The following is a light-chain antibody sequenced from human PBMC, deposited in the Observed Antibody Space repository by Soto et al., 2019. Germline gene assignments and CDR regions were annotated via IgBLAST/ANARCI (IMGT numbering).Light chain of an antibody. J-gene: IGKJ1*01. V-gene: IGKV3-20*01. CDR2: AAS. Sequence: EIVLTQSPGTLSLSPGERATLSCRASQSVSSSYLVWHQQKPGQAPRLLIYAASRRATGIPDRFSGSGSGTDFTLTINRVEPEDFAVYFCQQYAGSPRTFGQGTKVDIK. CDR1: QSVSSSY. CDR3: QQYAGSPRT.